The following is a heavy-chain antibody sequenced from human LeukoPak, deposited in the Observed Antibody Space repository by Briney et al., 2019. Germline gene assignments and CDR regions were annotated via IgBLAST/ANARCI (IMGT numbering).Heavy chain of an antibody. D-gene: IGHD5-18*01. CDR1: GYTFTDYY. V-gene: IGHV1-2*02. J-gene: IGHJ4*02. CDR2: INPNSGGT. Sequence: ASVKVSCKASGYTFTDYYMHWVRQAPGQGLEWMGSINPNSGGTNYAQKFQGRVTMTRDTSISTAYMELSRLRSDDTAVYYCARAAYSYTNVVDYRGQGTLVTVSS. CDR3: ARAAYSYTNVVDY.